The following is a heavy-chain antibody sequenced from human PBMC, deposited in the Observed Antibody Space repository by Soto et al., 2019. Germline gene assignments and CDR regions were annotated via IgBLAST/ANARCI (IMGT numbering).Heavy chain of an antibody. CDR1: GGSFSGYY. D-gene: IGHD5-18*01. CDR2: INHSGST. V-gene: IGHV4-34*01. CDR3: ARGRGYSYGYAFDI. J-gene: IGHJ3*02. Sequence: SETLSLTCAVYGGSFSGYYWSWIRQPPGKGLEWIGEINHSGSTNYNPSVKSRVTISVDTSKNQFSLKLSSVTAADTAVYYCARGRGYSYGYAFDIWGQGTMVTVSS.